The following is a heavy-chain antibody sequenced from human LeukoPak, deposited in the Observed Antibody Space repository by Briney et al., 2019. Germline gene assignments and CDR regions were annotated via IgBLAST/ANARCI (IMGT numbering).Heavy chain of an antibody. CDR1: GFTFDNYA. CDR2: ISWNSASI. Sequence: GGSLRLSCAASGFTFDNYAMHWVRQAPGKGLEWVSGISWNSASITYADSVKGRFTISRDNAKNSLYLQLNGLGAEDTAFYYCAKDMSPWGQGTRVTVSS. V-gene: IGHV3-9*01. J-gene: IGHJ5*02. CDR3: AKDMSP.